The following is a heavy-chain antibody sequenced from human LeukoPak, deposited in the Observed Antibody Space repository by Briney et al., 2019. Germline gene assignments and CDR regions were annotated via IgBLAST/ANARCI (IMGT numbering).Heavy chain of an antibody. CDR2: IYCSGST. CDR3: ARRVAVVDRTNPYYYYGMDV. J-gene: IGHJ6*02. D-gene: IGHD2-15*01. CDR1: GGSISSYD. V-gene: IGHV4-39*01. Sequence: SETLSLSCTVSGGSISSYDWSWVRQPPGKGLEWMGSIYCSGSTYYNPALKSRVTISTDTSKNQFSLKLSSVTAPDTAVYSCARRVAVVDRTNPYYYYGMDVWGQGTTATVSS.